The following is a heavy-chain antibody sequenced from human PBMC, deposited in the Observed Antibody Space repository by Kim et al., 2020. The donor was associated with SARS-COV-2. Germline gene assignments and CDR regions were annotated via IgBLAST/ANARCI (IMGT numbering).Heavy chain of an antibody. Sequence: GGSLRLSCAASGFTFSDYYMSWIRQAPGKGLEWVSYISSSGSTIYYADSVKGRFTISRDNAKNSLYLQMNSLRAEDTAVYYCARGFLAELSFADYFDYWGQGTLVTVSS. V-gene: IGHV3-11*01. CDR2: ISSSGSTI. CDR1: GFTFSDYY. D-gene: IGHD3-16*02. CDR3: ARGFLAELSFADYFDY. J-gene: IGHJ4*02.